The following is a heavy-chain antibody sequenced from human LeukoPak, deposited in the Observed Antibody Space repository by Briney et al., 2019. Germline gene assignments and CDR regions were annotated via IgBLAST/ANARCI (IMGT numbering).Heavy chain of an antibody. Sequence: PGGSLRLSCAVSGFTFSSYGMHWVRQAPGKGLEWVANIKQDGSEKYYVDSVKGRFTISRDNAKNSLYLQMNSLRAEDTAVYYCARVLEVGATTFDYWGQGTLVTVSS. CDR1: GFTFSSYG. D-gene: IGHD1-26*01. CDR3: ARVLEVGATTFDY. J-gene: IGHJ4*02. CDR2: IKQDGSEK. V-gene: IGHV3-7*01.